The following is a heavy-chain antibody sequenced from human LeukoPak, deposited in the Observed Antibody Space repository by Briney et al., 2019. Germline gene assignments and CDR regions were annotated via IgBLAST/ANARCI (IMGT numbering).Heavy chain of an antibody. CDR3: ARGKGYYDYVWGSYRYNPFDY. CDR2: INHSGST. CDR1: GGSISSYY. Sequence: PSETLSLTCTVSGGSISSYYWSWIRQPPGKGLEWIGEINHSGSTNYNPSLKSRVTISVDTSKNQFSLKLSSVTAADTAVYYCARGKGYYDYVWGSYRYNPFDYWGQGTLVTVSS. J-gene: IGHJ4*02. V-gene: IGHV4-34*01. D-gene: IGHD3-16*02.